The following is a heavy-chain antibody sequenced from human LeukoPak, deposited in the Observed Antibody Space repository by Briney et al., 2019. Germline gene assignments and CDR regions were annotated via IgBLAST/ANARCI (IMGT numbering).Heavy chain of an antibody. V-gene: IGHV3-21*01. J-gene: IGHJ4*02. CDR2: ISSSSTFI. CDR3: ARGNYGGANFDY. D-gene: IGHD4-23*01. CDR1: GFTFSSYN. Sequence: KPLGSPRVSCAPPGFTFSSYNINSVRQAPGEGLEWVSSISSSSTFIYYVDSMKGRFPISRDNAKNSVYMQMNSIRAEDRAVYYCARGNYGGANFDYWGQGTLVTVSS.